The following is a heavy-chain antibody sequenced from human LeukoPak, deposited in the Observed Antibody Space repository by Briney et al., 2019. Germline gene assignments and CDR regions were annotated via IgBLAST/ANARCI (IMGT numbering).Heavy chain of an antibody. CDR3: ARGRGLTYYYDSSGYYYAY. D-gene: IGHD3-22*01. J-gene: IGHJ4*02. CDR2: MNPNSGNT. Sequence: ASVKVSCKASGYTFTSYDINWVRQATGQGLEWMGWMNPNSGNTGYAQKFQGRVTMTRNTSIGTAYMELSSLRSEDTAVYYCARGRGLTYYYDSSGYYYAYWGQGTLSPSPQ. CDR1: GYTFTSYD. V-gene: IGHV1-8*01.